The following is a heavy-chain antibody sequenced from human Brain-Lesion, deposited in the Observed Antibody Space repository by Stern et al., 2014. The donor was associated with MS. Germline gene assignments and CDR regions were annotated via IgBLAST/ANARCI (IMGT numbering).Heavy chain of an antibody. D-gene: IGHD2/OR15-2a*01. Sequence: VQLVESGGGVVKPGRPRGLSGVASGFTFGSCAMHWVRQAPGKGLEWVAGVSYDGSNKYYADSVKGRFTISRDNSQNTLYMQMSSLRPEDTAVYYCAKDRQYLTYFFDHWGQGSLVTVSS. CDR1: GFTFGSCA. V-gene: IGHV3-30*18. CDR2: VSYDGSNK. CDR3: AKDRQYLTYFFDH. J-gene: IGHJ5*02.